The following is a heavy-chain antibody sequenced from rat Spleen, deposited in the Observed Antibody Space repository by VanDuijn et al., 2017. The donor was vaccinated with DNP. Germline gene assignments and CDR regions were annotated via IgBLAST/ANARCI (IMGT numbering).Heavy chain of an antibody. D-gene: IGHD1-10*01. J-gene: IGHJ2*01. Sequence: EVQLVESGGGLLQPGRSLKLSCTASGFTFSNYYMAWVRQNTRKGLEWVATISSSGSRTYYPDSAKGRFTISRDNEKGSLYLQMDSLRSEDTATYSCTTNKGEYWGQGVMVTVSS. CDR3: TTNKGEY. CDR2: ISSSGSRT. V-gene: IGHV5-20*01. CDR1: GFTFSNYY.